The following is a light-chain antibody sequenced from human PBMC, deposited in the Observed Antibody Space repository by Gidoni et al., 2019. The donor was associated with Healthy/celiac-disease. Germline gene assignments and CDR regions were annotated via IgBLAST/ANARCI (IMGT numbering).Light chain of an antibody. V-gene: IGKV2-28*01. CDR2: LGS. CDR3: MQALQTPPT. Sequence: DIVMTQSPLFLPVTPGEPASISCRSSQSLLHSNGYSYLDWYLQKPGQSPQLLIYLGSNRASGVPDRFSGSGSGTDFTLKISRVEAEDVGVYYCMQALQTPPTFGQGTKVEIK. CDR1: QSLLHSNGYSY. J-gene: IGKJ1*01.